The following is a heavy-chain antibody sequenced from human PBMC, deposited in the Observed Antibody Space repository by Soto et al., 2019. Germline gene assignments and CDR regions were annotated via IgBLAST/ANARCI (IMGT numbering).Heavy chain of an antibody. Sequence: PGGSLRLSCVGSGFTFSYYEMNWVRQAPGKGLERVAFISHTDRLTHYPDSVRGRFTISRDNAKNSLYLHMTSLRVEDTAVYYCARDTGRASADLWGQGTLGTVSS. D-gene: IGHD6-13*01. J-gene: IGHJ5*02. CDR1: GFTFSYYE. V-gene: IGHV3-48*03. CDR2: ISHTDRLT. CDR3: ARDTGRASADL.